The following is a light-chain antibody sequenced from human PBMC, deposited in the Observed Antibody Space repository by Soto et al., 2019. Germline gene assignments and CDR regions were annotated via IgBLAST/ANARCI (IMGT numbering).Light chain of an antibody. V-gene: IGKV3-11*01. CDR2: AAS. J-gene: IGKJ5*01. CDR1: QSVSNY. Sequence: EIVVTQSPATLSLSPGARVTLSCRANQSVSNYLAWYQQKPGLAPRLLVSAASNRATGIPARFSGSGSGTDFTLTISSLEPEDFGVFYCQQRFDWPKITSGQGTLLE. CDR3: QQRFDWPKIT.